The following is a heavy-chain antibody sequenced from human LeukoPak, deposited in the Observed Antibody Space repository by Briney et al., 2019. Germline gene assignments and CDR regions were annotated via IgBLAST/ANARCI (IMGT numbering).Heavy chain of an antibody. Sequence: GGSLRLSCAASGFIFSSYSMNWVRQAPGKGREGVSSISSSSSYIYYADSVKCRFTISRDNAKNSLYPQMNSLRAEDTAVYSCARDRIAAAGNSPFNTNLFPTWGQGTLVTVSS. CDR3: ARDRIAAAGNSPFNTNLFPT. J-gene: IGHJ5*02. D-gene: IGHD6-13*01. CDR2: ISSSSSYI. CDR1: GFIFSSYS. V-gene: IGHV3-21*01.